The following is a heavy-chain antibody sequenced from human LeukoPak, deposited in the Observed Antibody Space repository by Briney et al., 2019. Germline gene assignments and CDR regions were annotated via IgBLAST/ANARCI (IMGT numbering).Heavy chain of an antibody. J-gene: IGHJ6*04. CDR3: AELGITMIGGV. D-gene: IGHD3-10*02. V-gene: IGHV3-20*04. Sequence: SGGCLRLSCAASGFTFDDYGMSWVRQAPGKGLEWVSGINWSGGSTGYADSVKGRFTISRDNAKNSLYLQMNSLRAEDTAVYYCAELGITMIGGVWGKGTTVTISS. CDR2: INWSGGST. CDR1: GFTFDDYG.